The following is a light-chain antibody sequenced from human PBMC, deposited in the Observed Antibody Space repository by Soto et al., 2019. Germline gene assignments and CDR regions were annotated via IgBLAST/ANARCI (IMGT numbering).Light chain of an antibody. J-gene: IGLJ3*02. Sequence: QLVLTQPPSASEAPGQRVTISCSGGSSNIGSNTVNWYQQLPGTAPKLLIYNNNQRPSGVPDRFSGSRSGTSASLAISGLQSEDEADYYCAAWDDSLNAWLFGGGTKLTVL. CDR1: SSNIGSNT. CDR2: NNN. CDR3: AAWDDSLNAWL. V-gene: IGLV1-44*01.